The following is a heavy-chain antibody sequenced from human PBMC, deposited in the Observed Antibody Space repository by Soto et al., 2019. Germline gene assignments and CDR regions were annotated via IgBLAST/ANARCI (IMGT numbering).Heavy chain of an antibody. J-gene: IGHJ5*02. CDR3: ARDRRDGYPGWFAP. CDR2: INAGNGNT. CDR1: GYTFTSYA. D-gene: IGHD6-25*01. Sequence: QVQLVQSGAEAKKPGASVKVSCKASGYTFTSYAMHWVRQAPGQRLEWMGWINAGNGNTKYSQKFQGRVTITRDTSASTAYMELGSLRSEDTAVYYCARDRRDGYPGWFAPWGQGTLVTVSS. V-gene: IGHV1-3*01.